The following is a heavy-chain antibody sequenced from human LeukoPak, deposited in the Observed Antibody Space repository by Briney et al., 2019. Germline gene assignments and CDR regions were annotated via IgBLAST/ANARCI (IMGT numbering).Heavy chain of an antibody. CDR2: INPNSGGT. J-gene: IGHJ3*02. V-gene: IGHV1-2*02. D-gene: IGHD5-18*01. CDR3: ARDRGYDAFDI. CDR1: GYIFTGYY. Sequence: ASVKVSCKASGYIFTGYYMHWVRQAPGQGLEWMGWINPNSGGTNYAQKFQGRVTMTRDMSTSTVYMELSSLRSEDTAVYYCARDRGYDAFDIWGQGTMVTVSS.